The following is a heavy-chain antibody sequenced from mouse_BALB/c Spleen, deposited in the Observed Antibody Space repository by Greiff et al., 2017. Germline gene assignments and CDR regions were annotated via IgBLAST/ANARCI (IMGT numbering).Heavy chain of an antibody. CDR2: IYPGNVNT. V-gene: IGHV1S56*01. CDR3: AKEGAYYGYDGGFDY. D-gene: IGHD2-14*01. CDR1: GYTFTSYY. J-gene: IGHJ2*01. Sequence: QVQLQQSGPELVKPGASVRISCKASGYTFTSYYIHWVKQRPGQGLEWIGWIYPGNVNTKYNEKFKGKATLTADKSSSTAYMQLSSLTSEDSAVYFCAKEGAYYGYDGGFDYWGQGTTLTVSS.